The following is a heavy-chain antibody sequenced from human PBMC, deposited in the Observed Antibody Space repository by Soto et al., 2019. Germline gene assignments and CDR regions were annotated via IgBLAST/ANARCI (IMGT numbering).Heavy chain of an antibody. CDR1: GFTFSSYS. CDR2: ISSSSSTI. Sequence: GGSLRLSCAASGFTFSSYSMNWVRQAPGKGLEWVSYISSSSSTIYYADSVKGRLTISRDNAKNSLYLQMNSLRDEDTAVYYCARERLSGYYYYYGMDVWGQGTTVTVSS. D-gene: IGHD3-3*01. CDR3: ARERLSGYYYYYGMDV. J-gene: IGHJ6*02. V-gene: IGHV3-48*02.